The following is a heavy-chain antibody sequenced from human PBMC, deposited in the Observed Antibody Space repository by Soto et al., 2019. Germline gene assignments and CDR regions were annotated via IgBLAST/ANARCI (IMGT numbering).Heavy chain of an antibody. V-gene: IGHV4-39*01. J-gene: IGHJ4*02. CDR1: GSSISSSSYY. CDR2: IYYSGST. D-gene: IGHD3-9*01. Sequence: SETLSLTCTVSGSSISSSSYYWGWIRQPPGKGLEWIGSIYYSGSTYYNPSLKSRVTISVDTSKNHFSLKLSSVTAADTVVYYFARRSYYDILTGYYKGFFYWGQGTLLTVSS. CDR3: ARRSYYDILTGYYKGFFY.